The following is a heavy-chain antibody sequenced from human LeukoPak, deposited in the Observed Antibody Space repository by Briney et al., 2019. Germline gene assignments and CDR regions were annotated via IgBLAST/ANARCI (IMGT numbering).Heavy chain of an antibody. CDR2: ITAIFRSA. V-gene: IGHV1-69*13. CDR1: GGTFNSYA. J-gene: IGHJ4*02. CDR3: ARHSGYHSTMYLDY. D-gene: IGHD3-22*01. Sequence: SVKVSCKTSGGTFNSYAVSWVRQAPGQGLEWMGGITAIFRSANYAQTFQGRVTITADEFMSTVYMELSSLRSEDTAVYYCARHSGYHSTMYLDYWGQGTLVTVSS.